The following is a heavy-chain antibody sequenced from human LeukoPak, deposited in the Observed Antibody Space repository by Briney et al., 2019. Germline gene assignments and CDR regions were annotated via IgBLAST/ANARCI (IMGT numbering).Heavy chain of an antibody. CDR2: IYMSGST. J-gene: IGHJ4*02. CDR1: GGSISSYY. CDR3: AIRYYDYVWGSYRYTEDY. V-gene: IGHV4-4*07. Sequence: SETLSLTCTVSGGSISSYYWSWIRQPAGKGLEWIGRIYMSGSTNYNSSLKSRVTISVDTSKNQFSLKLSSVTAADTAVYYCAIRYYDYVWGSYRYTEDYWGQGTLVTVSS. D-gene: IGHD3-16*02.